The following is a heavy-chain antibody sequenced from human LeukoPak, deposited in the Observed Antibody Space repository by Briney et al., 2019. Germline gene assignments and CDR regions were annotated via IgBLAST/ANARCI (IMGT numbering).Heavy chain of an antibody. CDR2: IYYRGST. CDR1: GASIGSSIYY. J-gene: IGHJ3*02. D-gene: IGHD5-24*01. Sequence: SETLSLTCTVSGASIGSSIYYWGWIRQPPVKGLEWIGSIYYRGSTYYNPSLKSRVTISLHTSKNQFSLKLSSVTAADTAVYYCARDSQMHDAFDIWGQGTMVTVSS. CDR3: ARDSQMHDAFDI. V-gene: IGHV4-39*02.